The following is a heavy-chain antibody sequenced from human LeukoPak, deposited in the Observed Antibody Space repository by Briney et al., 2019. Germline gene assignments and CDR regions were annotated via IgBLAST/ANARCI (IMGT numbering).Heavy chain of an antibody. Sequence: GGSLRLSCAASGFTFSSYAMSWVRQAPGKGLEWVSAISGSGGSTYYADSVKGRFTISRDNSKNTLYLQMNSLRAEDTAVYYCARGGSGSYYTLYYFDYWGQGTLVTVSS. V-gene: IGHV3-23*01. CDR3: ARGGSGSYYTLYYFDY. CDR1: GFTFSSYA. D-gene: IGHD3-10*01. CDR2: ISGSGGST. J-gene: IGHJ4*02.